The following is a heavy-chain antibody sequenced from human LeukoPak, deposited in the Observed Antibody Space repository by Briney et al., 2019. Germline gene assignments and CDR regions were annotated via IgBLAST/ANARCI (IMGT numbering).Heavy chain of an antibody. J-gene: IGHJ5*02. D-gene: IGHD1-14*01. CDR2: IYHSGST. CDR1: GGSISSGGYY. V-gene: IGHV4-30-2*01. Sequence: SQTLSLTCTVSGGSISSGGYYWSWIRQPPGKGLEWIGYIYHSGSTYYNPSLKSRVTISVDRSKNQFSLKLSSVTAADTAVYYCARDSVKQRETGPVNWFDPWGQGILVTVSS. CDR3: ARDSVKQRETGPVNWFDP.